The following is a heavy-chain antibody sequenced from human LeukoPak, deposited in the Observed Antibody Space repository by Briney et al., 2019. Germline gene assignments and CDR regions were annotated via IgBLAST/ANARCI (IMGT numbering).Heavy chain of an antibody. V-gene: IGHV5-51*01. CDR1: GYSFTSYW. D-gene: IGHD2-2*01. CDR2: IYPGDPDT. CDR3: ARLESDIVVVPAAHGAFDI. J-gene: IGHJ3*02. Sequence: GESLKISCKGSGYSFTSYWIGWVRQMPGKGLEWMGIIYPGDPDTRYSPSFQGQVTISADKSISTAYLQWSSLKASDTAMYYCARLESDIVVVPAAHGAFDIWGQGTMVTVSS.